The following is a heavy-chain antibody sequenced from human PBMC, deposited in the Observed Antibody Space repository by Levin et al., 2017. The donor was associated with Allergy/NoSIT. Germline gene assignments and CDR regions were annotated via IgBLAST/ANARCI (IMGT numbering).Heavy chain of an antibody. CDR2: ITYTGHT. CDR1: GGSISTTGYY. J-gene: IGHJ4*02. Sequence: SETLSLTCTVSGGSISTTGYYWGWIRQLPGKRLEYIGSITYTGHTYYNPSLKSRVTISVDTSKNHFSLSLRSLTTADTAVYYCARHMPGGVPGVVDFWGQGALVAVSS. CDR3: ARHMPGGVPGVVDF. V-gene: IGHV4-39*01. D-gene: IGHD3-16*01.